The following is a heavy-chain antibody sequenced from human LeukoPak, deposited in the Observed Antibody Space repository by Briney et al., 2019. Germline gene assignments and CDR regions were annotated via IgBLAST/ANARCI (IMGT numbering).Heavy chain of an antibody. D-gene: IGHD3-10*01. CDR3: VKPYGSGSYYFDS. J-gene: IGHJ4*02. Sequence: GGSLRLFCAASGFTFDDYSMHWVRLPPGKGLEWVSTINWNSGTIGYADSVKGRFTISRDNAKNSLYLQMNSLRAEDTALYYCVKPYGSGSYYFDSWGQGTLVAVSS. CDR1: GFTFDDYS. V-gene: IGHV3-9*01. CDR2: INWNSGTI.